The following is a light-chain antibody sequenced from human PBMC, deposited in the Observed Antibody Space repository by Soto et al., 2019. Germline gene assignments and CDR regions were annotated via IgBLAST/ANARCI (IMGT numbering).Light chain of an antibody. V-gene: IGKV1-39*01. J-gene: IGKJ1*01. CDR3: QQSYFILGT. CDR1: QYIGDF. Sequence: DIQMTQSPSTLSASVGDRVTITCRASQYIGDFLNWYQQTPGKPPKLLIFGASNLHIGVPSRFSGSGSGIEFTLTISNLQREDFATYYCQQSYFILGTFGRGTKVDIK. CDR2: GAS.